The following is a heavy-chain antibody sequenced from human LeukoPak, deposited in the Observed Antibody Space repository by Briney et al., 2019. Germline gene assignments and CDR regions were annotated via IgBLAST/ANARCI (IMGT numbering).Heavy chain of an antibody. D-gene: IGHD1-26*01. J-gene: IGHJ4*02. V-gene: IGHV3-30*02. CDR2: IRYDGSNK. CDR3: AKVRRWELQYYFDY. Sequence: GGSLRLSCAASGFTFSSYGMHWVRQAPGKGLEWVAFIRYDGSNKYYADSVKGRFTISRDNSKNTLYLQMNSLRAEDTAVYYCAKVRRWELQYYFDYWGQGTLVTVSS. CDR1: GFTFSSYG.